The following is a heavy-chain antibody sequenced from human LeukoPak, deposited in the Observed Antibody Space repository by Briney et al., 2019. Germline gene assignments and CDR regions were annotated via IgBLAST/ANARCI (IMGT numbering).Heavy chain of an antibody. CDR1: GFTFSSYE. Sequence: PGGSLRLSCAASGFTFSSYEMNWVRQAPGKGLEWVSYISSSGSTIYYADSVKGRFTISRDNAKNSLYLQMNSLRVEDTAVYYCVRGYYYAFDIWGQGTMVTVSS. V-gene: IGHV3-48*03. CDR2: ISSSGSTI. J-gene: IGHJ3*02. D-gene: IGHD3-22*01. CDR3: VRGYYYAFDI.